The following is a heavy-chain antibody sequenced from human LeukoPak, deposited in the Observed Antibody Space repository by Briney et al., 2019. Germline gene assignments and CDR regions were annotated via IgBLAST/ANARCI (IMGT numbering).Heavy chain of an antibody. CDR3: ARDLRFLEWLHDAFDI. CDR1: GFTFSSYS. CDR2: ISSSSSYI. J-gene: IGHJ3*02. D-gene: IGHD3-3*01. V-gene: IGHV3-21*01. Sequence: PGGSLRLSCAASGFTFSSYSMNWVRQAPGKGLEWVSSISSSSSYIYYADSVKGRFTISRDNAKNSLYLQMNSLRAEDTAVYYCARDLRFLEWLHDAFDIWGQGTMVTVSS.